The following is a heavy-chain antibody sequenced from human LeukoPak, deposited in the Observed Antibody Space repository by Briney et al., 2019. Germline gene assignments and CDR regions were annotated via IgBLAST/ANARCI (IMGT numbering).Heavy chain of an antibody. CDR1: GFTVANNY. V-gene: IGHV3-53*01. J-gene: IGHJ3*02. CDR2: IYTAGST. Sequence: PGGSLRLSCAASGFTVANNYMSWVRLAPGKGLQWVSLIYTAGSTYYTDSVKGRFTISRGASKNTLYLQMNSLSAEDTAVYYCAKYLFYYGDYRDAFDIWGPGTMVTVSS. D-gene: IGHD4-17*01. CDR3: AKYLFYYGDYRDAFDI.